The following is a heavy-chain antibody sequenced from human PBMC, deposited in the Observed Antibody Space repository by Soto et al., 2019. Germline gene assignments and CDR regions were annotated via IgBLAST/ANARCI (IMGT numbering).Heavy chain of an antibody. Sequence: SLRLSCAASGFTFSSYSMNWVRQAPGKGLEWVSSISGSSSYIYYADSVKGRFTISRDNAKNSLYLQMNSLRAEDTAVYYCARASGSYSAPDWGQGTLVTVSS. CDR2: ISGSSSYI. V-gene: IGHV3-21*01. CDR1: GFTFSSYS. D-gene: IGHD1-26*01. J-gene: IGHJ4*02. CDR3: ARASGSYSAPD.